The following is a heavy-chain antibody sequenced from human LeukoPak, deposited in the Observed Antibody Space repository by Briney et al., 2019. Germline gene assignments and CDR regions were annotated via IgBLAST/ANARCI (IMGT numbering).Heavy chain of an antibody. V-gene: IGHV3-23*01. Sequence: GGSLRLSCAASGFTFSSYAMSWVRLAPGKGLEWVSAISGSGGSTYYADSVKGRFTISRDNSKNTLYLHMNSLRAEDTAIYYCARDKTFDIWGQGTMVTVSS. CDR3: ARDKTFDI. CDR1: GFTFSSYA. CDR2: ISGSGGST. J-gene: IGHJ3*02.